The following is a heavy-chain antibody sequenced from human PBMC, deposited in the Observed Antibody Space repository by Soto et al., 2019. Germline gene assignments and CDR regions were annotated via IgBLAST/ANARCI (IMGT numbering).Heavy chain of an antibody. V-gene: IGHV3-13*01. J-gene: IGHJ5*02. Sequence: EVQLVESGGGLVQPGGSLRPSCAASGFIFSNYDMHWVRQGTGKGPEWVARVGVAGDTNYSGSVKGRFTISRENVMNSVFLQMNSLRVGDTAVYYCIRGLPGGFDPWGQGAMVTVSS. D-gene: IGHD3-10*01. CDR1: GFIFSNYD. CDR3: IRGLPGGFDP. CDR2: VGVAGDT.